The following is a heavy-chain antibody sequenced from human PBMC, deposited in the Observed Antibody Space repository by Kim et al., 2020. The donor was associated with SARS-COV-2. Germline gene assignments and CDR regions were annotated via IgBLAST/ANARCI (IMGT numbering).Heavy chain of an antibody. V-gene: IGHV3-48*02. J-gene: IGHJ3*02. Sequence: GGSLRLSCAASGLTFSVHSMNWVRQAPGKGLEWVSYISSSSSTIYYAESVKGRFTISRDNAKNSLYLQMNSLRDDDTAVYYCARDPLYAYGSGAAHRNDAFDIWGPWTMVTFSS. CDR3: ARDPLYAYGSGAAHRNDAFDI. D-gene: IGHD3-10*01. CDR1: GLTFSVHS. CDR2: ISSSSSTI.